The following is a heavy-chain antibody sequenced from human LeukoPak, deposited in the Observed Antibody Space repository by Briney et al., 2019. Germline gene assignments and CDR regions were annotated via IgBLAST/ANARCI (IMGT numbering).Heavy chain of an antibody. CDR1: GGSISSGGYY. D-gene: IGHD3-22*01. CDR3: ARDGSSGYYPYYFDY. Sequence: SETLSLTCTVSGGSISSGGYYWSWIRQPAGKGLEWIGRIYTSGSTNYNPSLKSRVTISVDTSKNQFSLKLSSVTAADTAVYYCARDGSSGYYPYYFDYWGQGTLVTVSS. V-gene: IGHV4-61*02. J-gene: IGHJ4*02. CDR2: IYTSGST.